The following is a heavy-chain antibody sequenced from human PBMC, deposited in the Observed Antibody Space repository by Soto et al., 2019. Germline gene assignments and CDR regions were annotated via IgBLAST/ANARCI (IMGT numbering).Heavy chain of an antibody. D-gene: IGHD2-15*01. V-gene: IGHV4-34*01. CDR2: INHSGST. Sequence: QVQLQQWGAGLLKPSETLSLTCAVYGGSFSGYYWSWIRQPPGKGLEWIGEINHSGSTNYNPSLKSRVTISVDPSKTQFSLKLSSVTAAGTAVYYCARGPRVVVAATLSARYYYGMDVWGQGTTVTVSS. CDR1: GGSFSGYY. CDR3: ARGPRVVVAATLSARYYYGMDV. J-gene: IGHJ6*02.